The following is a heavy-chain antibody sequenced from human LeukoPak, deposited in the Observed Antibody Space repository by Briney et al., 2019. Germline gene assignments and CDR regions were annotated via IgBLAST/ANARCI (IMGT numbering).Heavy chain of an antibody. V-gene: IGHV4-59*12. CDR1: GGSISSYY. Sequence: SETLSLTCTVSGGSISSYYWSWIRQPPGKGLEWIGYIYYSGSTNYNPSLKSRVTISLDTSKNQFSLKLSSVTAADTAVYYCARERGFYYDGSVDFWGPGTLVTVSS. CDR2: IYYSGST. D-gene: IGHD3-22*01. CDR3: ARERGFYYDGSVDF. J-gene: IGHJ4*02.